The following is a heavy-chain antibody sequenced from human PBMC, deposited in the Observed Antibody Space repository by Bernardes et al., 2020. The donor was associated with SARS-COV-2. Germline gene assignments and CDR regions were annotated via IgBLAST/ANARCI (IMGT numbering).Heavy chain of an antibody. CDR3: AKVAVNIFSSTGSCSLFDA. D-gene: IGHD1-1*01. J-gene: IGHJ5*02. V-gene: IGHV1-2*02. Sequence: ASVKVSCKTSGYTFTDYYMHWVRQAPGQGLEWMGWINPNNGGTGYTQKSQGRVTMTRDTSIDTVYMELRRLRSDDTAVYYCAKVAVNIFSSTGSCSLFDASGQGTLVTVSS. CDR2: INPNNGGT. CDR1: GYTFTDYY.